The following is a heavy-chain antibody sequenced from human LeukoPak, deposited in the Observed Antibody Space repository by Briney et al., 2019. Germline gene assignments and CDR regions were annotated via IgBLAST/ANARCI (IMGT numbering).Heavy chain of an antibody. V-gene: IGHV3-48*01. D-gene: IGHD2-2*01. CDR1: GFTFSTSS. J-gene: IGHJ4*02. Sequence: GGSLRLSCVASGFTFSTSSMKWVRQAPGKGLEWISYISSSSGTIYYADSVKGRFSISRDNARNSLYLQMSSLRAEDTAVYYCAGLLVCSTTSCYGVDYWGQGTLVTVSS. CDR2: ISSSSGTI. CDR3: AGLLVCSTTSCYGVDY.